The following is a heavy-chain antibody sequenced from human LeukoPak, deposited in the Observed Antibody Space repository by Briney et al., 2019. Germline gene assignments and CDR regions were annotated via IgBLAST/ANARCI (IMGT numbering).Heavy chain of an antibody. CDR2: ISSSSYI. Sequence: GGSLRLSCVASGFTFSSYSMNWVRQAPGKGLEWVSSISSSSYIYYADSVKGRFTISRDNAENSLYLQMNSLRAEDTAVYYCAREISGYGGYFDYWGQGTLVTVSS. CDR1: GFTFSSYS. D-gene: IGHD3-10*01. V-gene: IGHV3-21*01. J-gene: IGHJ4*02. CDR3: AREISGYGGYFDY.